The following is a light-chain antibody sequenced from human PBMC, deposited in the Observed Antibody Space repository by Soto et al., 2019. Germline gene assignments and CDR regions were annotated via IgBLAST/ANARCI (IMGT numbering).Light chain of an antibody. V-gene: IGKV3-20*01. CDR1: QNIYSN. Sequence: IVMTPTTDPLSVSPRARTPLSCRSSQNIYSNVAWYQQKPGQAPRLLISGASSRATGIPDRFSGSGSGTDFTLTISRLEPEDFALYYCQHYVEWLPITFGQGTRLEIK. J-gene: IGKJ5*01. CDR3: QHYVEWLPIT. CDR2: GAS.